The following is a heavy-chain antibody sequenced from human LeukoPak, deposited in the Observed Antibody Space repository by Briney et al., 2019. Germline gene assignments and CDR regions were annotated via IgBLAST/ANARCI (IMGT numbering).Heavy chain of an antibody. CDR1: GGSISSGDYY. CDR3: ARADSSSSPAGY. V-gene: IGHV4-61*08. Sequence: SETLSLTCTVSGGSISSGDYYWSWIRQPPGKGLEWIGYIYYSGSTNYNPSLKSRVTISVDTSKNQFSLKLSSVAAADTAVYYCARADSSSSPAGYWGQGTLVTVSS. J-gene: IGHJ4*02. D-gene: IGHD6-6*01. CDR2: IYYSGST.